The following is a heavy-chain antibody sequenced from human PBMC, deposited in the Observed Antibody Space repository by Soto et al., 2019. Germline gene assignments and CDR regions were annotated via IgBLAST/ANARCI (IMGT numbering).Heavy chain of an antibody. Sequence: GGSLRLSCAASGLTFSSYSMNWVRQAPGKGLEWVSSISSSSSYIYYGDSVKGRFTISRDNAKNSLYLQMNSLRAEDTATYYCARVHYYDSSGFYLWGQGTLVTVSS. J-gene: IGHJ4*02. CDR2: ISSSSSYI. V-gene: IGHV3-21*01. D-gene: IGHD3-22*01. CDR1: GLTFSSYS. CDR3: ARVHYYDSSGFYL.